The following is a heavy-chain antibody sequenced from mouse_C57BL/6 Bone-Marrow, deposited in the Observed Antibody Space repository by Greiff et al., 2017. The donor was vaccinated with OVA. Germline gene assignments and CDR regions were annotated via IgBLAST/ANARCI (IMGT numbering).Heavy chain of an antibody. V-gene: IGHV1-80*01. CDR2: IYPGDGDT. J-gene: IGHJ4*01. Sequence: LVESGAELVKPGASVKISCKASGYAFSSYWMNWVKQRPGKGLEWIGQIYPGDGDTNYNGKFKGKATLTADKSSSTAYMQLSSLTSEDSAVYFCAGGLRRRYAMDYWGQGTSVTVSS. CDR1: GYAFSSYW. CDR3: AGGLRRRYAMDY. D-gene: IGHD2-4*01.